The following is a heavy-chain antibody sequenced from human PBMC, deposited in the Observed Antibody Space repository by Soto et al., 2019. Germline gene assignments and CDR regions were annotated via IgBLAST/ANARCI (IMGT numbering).Heavy chain of an antibody. V-gene: IGHV3-30*03. CDR3: ARSSVAAHYYYGMDV. Sequence: QVQLVESGGGVVHPGRSLRLSCAASGFTFSNYGMYWVRQAPGKGLEWVAGISYDGSNKFYADSVKGRFTISRDNSKDTVVMQMNSLRAEDTAVYYCARSSVAAHYYYGMDVWGQGTTVTVSS. CDR1: GFTFSNYG. J-gene: IGHJ6*02. D-gene: IGHD2-21*01. CDR2: ISYDGSNK.